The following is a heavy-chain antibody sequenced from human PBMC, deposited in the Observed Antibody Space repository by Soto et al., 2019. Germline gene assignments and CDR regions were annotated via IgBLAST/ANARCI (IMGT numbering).Heavy chain of an antibody. CDR1: GFTFSSYS. CDR3: ARDDYGDYHDAFDI. D-gene: IGHD4-17*01. Sequence: EVQLVESGGGLVQPGGSLRLSCAASGFTFSSYSMNWVRQAPGKGLEWVSYISSSSSTIYYEDSVKGRFTISRDNAKNSLYLQMNSLRAEDTAVYYCARDDYGDYHDAFDIWGQGTMVTVSS. V-gene: IGHV3-48*01. CDR2: ISSSSSTI. J-gene: IGHJ3*02.